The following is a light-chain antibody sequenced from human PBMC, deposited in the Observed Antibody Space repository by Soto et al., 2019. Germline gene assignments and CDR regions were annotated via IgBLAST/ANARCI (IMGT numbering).Light chain of an antibody. J-gene: IGLJ3*02. CDR3: SSYTGSDTLVV. Sequence: QSALTQPASESGSPGQSITISCTGTSSDVGGNKYVSWYQHHPGKAPKLITYEVSNRPSGVSNRFSGSKSGNTASLTISGLQAEDEAAYYCSSYTGSDTLVVFGGGTKLTVL. CDR2: EVS. CDR1: SSDVGGNKY. V-gene: IGLV2-14*01.